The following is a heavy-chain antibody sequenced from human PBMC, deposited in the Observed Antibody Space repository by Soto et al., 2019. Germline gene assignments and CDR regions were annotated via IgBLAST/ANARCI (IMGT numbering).Heavy chain of an antibody. V-gene: IGHV4-4*02. D-gene: IGHD3-10*01. Sequence: SETLSLTCAVSGGSISSSNWWSWVRQPPGKGLEWIGEIYHSGSTNYNPSLKSRVTISVDKSKNQFSLKLRSVTAADTAVYYCARGQGTRENWFDPWGQGTLVTVSS. CDR3: ARGQGTRENWFDP. J-gene: IGHJ5*02. CDR2: IYHSGST. CDR1: GGSISSSNW.